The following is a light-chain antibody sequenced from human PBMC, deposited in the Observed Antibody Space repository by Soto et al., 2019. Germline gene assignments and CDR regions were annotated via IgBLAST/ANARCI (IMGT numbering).Light chain of an antibody. Sequence: QSALTQPPSASGSPGQSVTISCTGTSSDVGGYKYVSWYQQYPGKAPKLMIYAVNKRPSGVPDRFSGSKSGNTASLTVSGLQAEDGADYYCSSYAGSNNYVFGTGTKVTVL. CDR2: AVN. V-gene: IGLV2-8*01. J-gene: IGLJ1*01. CDR3: SSYAGSNNYV. CDR1: SSDVGGYKY.